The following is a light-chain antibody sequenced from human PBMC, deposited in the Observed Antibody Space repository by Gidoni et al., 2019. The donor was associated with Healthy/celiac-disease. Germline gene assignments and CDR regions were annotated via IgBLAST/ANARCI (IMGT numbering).Light chain of an antibody. CDR2: DAS. Sequence: EILLTQSPATLSLSPWERATLSCTASQSVSSYLAWFHQKPGQAPRLLIYDASNRATGIPARFSGSGSGTDFTLTISSLEPEDFAVYYCQQRSNWTPALTFGGXTKVEIK. V-gene: IGKV3-11*01. CDR1: QSVSSY. J-gene: IGKJ4*01. CDR3: QQRSNWTPALT.